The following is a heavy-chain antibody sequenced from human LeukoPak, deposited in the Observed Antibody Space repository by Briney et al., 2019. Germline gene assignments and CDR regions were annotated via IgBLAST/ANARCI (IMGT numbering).Heavy chain of an antibody. J-gene: IGHJ6*03. CDR1: GYTFTGYY. CDR3: ARVQSRLYCSGGSCYPRRFYYMDV. D-gene: IGHD2-15*01. V-gene: IGHV1-2*02. Sequence: ASVKVSCKASGYTFTGYYMHWVRRAPGQGLEWMGWINPNSGGTNCAQKFQGRVTMTRDTSISTAYMELSRLRSDDTAVYYCARVQSRLYCSGGSCYPRRFYYMDVWGKGTTVTISS. CDR2: INPNSGGT.